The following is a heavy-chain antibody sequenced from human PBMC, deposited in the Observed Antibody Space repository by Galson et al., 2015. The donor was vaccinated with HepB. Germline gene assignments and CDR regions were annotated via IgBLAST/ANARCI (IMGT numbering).Heavy chain of an antibody. CDR1: GGSIRSYY. V-gene: IGHV4-59*01. CDR3: ARDYDSSGYVDY. D-gene: IGHD3-22*01. CDR2: VYYSGST. Sequence: ETLSLTCSVSGGSIRSYYWSWIRQPPGKGLEWIGYVYYSGSTNYNPSLKSRVTISVDTSKNQFSLKLTSVTAADTAVYYCARDYDSSGYVDYWGQGTLVTVSS. J-gene: IGHJ4*02.